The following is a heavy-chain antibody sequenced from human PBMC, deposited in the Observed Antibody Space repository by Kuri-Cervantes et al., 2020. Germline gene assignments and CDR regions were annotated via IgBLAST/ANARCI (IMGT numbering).Heavy chain of an antibody. V-gene: IGHV4-39*01. Sequence: SETLSLTCTVSGGSISSSSYYWGWIRQPPGKGLEWIGSIYYSGSTYYNPSLKSRVTISVDTSKNQFSLKLKSVTAADTAVYYCARRRTEEVPGMGDWFDPWGQGTLVTVSS. CDR1: GGSISSSSYY. J-gene: IGHJ5*02. D-gene: IGHD6-19*01. CDR2: IYYSGST. CDR3: ARRRTEEVPGMGDWFDP.